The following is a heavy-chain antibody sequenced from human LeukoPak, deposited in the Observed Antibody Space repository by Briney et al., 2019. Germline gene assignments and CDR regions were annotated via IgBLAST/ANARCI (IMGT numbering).Heavy chain of an antibody. V-gene: IGHV4-34*01. CDR2: INHSGST. CDR3: ARIYSPTYWYFDL. CDR1: GGSLSGYY. D-gene: IGHD5-18*01. J-gene: IGHJ2*01. Sequence: SETLSLTCAVYGGSLSGYYWSWIRKPPGKGLEWIGEINHSGSTNYNPSLKSRVTISVDTSKNQFSLKLNSVTAADTAVYYCARIYSPTYWYFDLWGRGTLVTVSS.